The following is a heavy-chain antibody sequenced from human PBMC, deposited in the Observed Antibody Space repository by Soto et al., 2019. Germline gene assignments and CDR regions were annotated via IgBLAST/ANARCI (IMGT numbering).Heavy chain of an antibody. D-gene: IGHD4-17*01. J-gene: IGHJ6*02. Sequence: PSETLSLTSAVSGGSISSVGYSWSWIRQPPGKGLEWIGYIYHSGSTYYNPSLKSRVTISVDRSKNQFSLKLSSVTAADTAVYYCARAHYGDYGYGMDVWGQGTTVTVSS. CDR1: GGSISSVGYS. CDR2: IYHSGST. V-gene: IGHV4-30-2*01. CDR3: ARAHYGDYGYGMDV.